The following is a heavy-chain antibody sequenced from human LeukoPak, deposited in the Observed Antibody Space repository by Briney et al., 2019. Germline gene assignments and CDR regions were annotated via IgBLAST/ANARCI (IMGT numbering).Heavy chain of an antibody. Sequence: GGSLRLSCAASGFTFSDYYMSWIRQAPGKGLEWVSYISSSGSTIYYADSVKGRFTISRDNAKNSLYLQMNSLRAEDTAVYYCARGVIYGSGSYYSSYFDYWGQGTLVTVSS. D-gene: IGHD3-10*01. CDR2: ISSSGSTI. V-gene: IGHV3-11*04. J-gene: IGHJ4*02. CDR1: GFTFSDYY. CDR3: ARGVIYGSGSYYSSYFDY.